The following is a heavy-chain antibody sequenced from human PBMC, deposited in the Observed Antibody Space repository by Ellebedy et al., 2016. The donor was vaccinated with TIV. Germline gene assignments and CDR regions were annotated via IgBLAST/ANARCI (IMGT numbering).Heavy chain of an antibody. CDR3: VRQRGSWHRGDGSFDA. Sequence: GESLKISCATSGFTFGSYDMHWVRQVAGKGLEWVSAIGTLRDSYYADSVQGRFTMSRDNARNVVSLEMYDLRAADTAVYYCVRQRGSWHRGDGSFDAWGQGTLVTVSS. D-gene: IGHD6-13*01. J-gene: IGHJ5*02. V-gene: IGHV3-13*01. CDR1: GFTFGSYD. CDR2: IGTLRDS.